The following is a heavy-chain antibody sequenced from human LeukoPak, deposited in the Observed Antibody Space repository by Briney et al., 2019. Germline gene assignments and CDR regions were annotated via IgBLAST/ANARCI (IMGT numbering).Heavy chain of an antibody. V-gene: IGHV4-59*02. CDR2: THHSGNT. J-gene: IGHJ4*02. CDR1: GDSVSGYY. D-gene: IGHD1-26*01. Sequence: SETLSLTCIVSGDSVSGYYWNWIRQPPGKGLEWIGYTHHSGNTLYNPSLKSRVTTSVDTSKNQFSLSLSSVTAADTAVYYCAIIVGATKWGQGTLVTVSS. CDR3: AIIVGATK.